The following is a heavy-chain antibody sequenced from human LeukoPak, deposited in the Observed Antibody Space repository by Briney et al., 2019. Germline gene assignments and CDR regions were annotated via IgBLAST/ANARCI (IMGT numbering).Heavy chain of an antibody. D-gene: IGHD3-10*01. CDR2: ISYSGTT. J-gene: IGHJ5*02. Sequence: PSETLSLTCTVSGGSINSGTQYWAWIRQPPGKGLEWLGSISYSGTTYYNPSLKSRVTISEDTSKNQFSLKLRSVTAADTAVYYCARGPRFGELLWHWFDPWGQGTLVTVSS. V-gene: IGHV4-39*07. CDR1: GGSINSGTQY. CDR3: ARGPRFGELLWHWFDP.